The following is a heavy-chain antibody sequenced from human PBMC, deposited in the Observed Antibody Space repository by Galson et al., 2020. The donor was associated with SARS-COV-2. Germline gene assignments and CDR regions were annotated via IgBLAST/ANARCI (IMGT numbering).Heavy chain of an antibody. D-gene: IGHD3-3*01. CDR3: ARDEMYYDLWSGYYKGYYGMDV. CDR1: GFTVSSNY. CDR2: IYSGGST. V-gene: IGHV3-53*01. Sequence: GESLKISCAASGFTVSSNYMSWVRQAPGKGLEWVSVIYSGGSTYYADSVKGRFTISRDNSKNTLYLQMNSLRAEDTAVYYCARDEMYYDLWSGYYKGYYGMDVWGQGTTVTVSS. J-gene: IGHJ6*02.